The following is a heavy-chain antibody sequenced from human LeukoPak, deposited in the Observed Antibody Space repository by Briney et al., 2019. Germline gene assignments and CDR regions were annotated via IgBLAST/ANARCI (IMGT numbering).Heavy chain of an antibody. Sequence: SETLSLTCTVSGGSISSGSYFWSWVRQPAGKGLGWIGRIYTSGSTNYNPSLKSRVTISGDTSKNQFSLKLSSVTAADTAVYYCARDGYCSSTSCYDAFDIWGQGTMVTVSS. D-gene: IGHD2-2*01. CDR1: GGSISSGSYF. CDR2: IYTSGST. CDR3: ARDGYCSSTSCYDAFDI. V-gene: IGHV4-61*02. J-gene: IGHJ3*02.